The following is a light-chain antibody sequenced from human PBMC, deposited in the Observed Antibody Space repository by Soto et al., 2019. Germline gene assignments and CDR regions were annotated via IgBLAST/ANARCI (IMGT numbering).Light chain of an antibody. CDR2: EVS. CDR1: SSDVGGYNY. J-gene: IGLJ3*02. V-gene: IGLV2-8*01. Sequence: QSALTQPASVSGSPGQSITISCTGTSSDVGGYNYVSWYQQHPGKAPKVMIYEVSKRPSGVPDRFSGSKSGNTASLTVSGLQAEDEADYYCNSYAGSNNWVFGGGTKVTVL. CDR3: NSYAGSNNWV.